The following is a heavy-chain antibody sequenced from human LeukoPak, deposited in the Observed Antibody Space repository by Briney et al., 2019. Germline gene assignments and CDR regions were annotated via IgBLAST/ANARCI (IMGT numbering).Heavy chain of an antibody. CDR1: GYSFTSYW. Sequence: GESLKISCKGSGYSFTSYWIGWVRQMPGKGLEWMGIIYPGDSDTRYSPSFQGQVTISADKSISTAYLQWSGLKASDTAMYYCARPYYYDSSGYHIPGAFDIWGQGTMVTVSS. V-gene: IGHV5-51*01. J-gene: IGHJ3*02. CDR2: IYPGDSDT. CDR3: ARPYYYDSSGYHIPGAFDI. D-gene: IGHD3-22*01.